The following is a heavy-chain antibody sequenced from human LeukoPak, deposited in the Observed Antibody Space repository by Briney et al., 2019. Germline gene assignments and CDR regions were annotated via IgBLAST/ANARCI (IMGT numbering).Heavy chain of an antibody. CDR2: ISSSSSYT. CDR3: ARQGLYDSSDFWTFQH. Sequence: GGSLRLSCAASGFIFHTYNMKWVRQAPGKGLEWVSYISSSSSYTNYADSVKGRFTISRDNAKNSVYLQMNSLRAEDTAVYYCARQGLYDSSDFWTFQHWGQGTLVTVSS. V-gene: IGHV3-21*05. CDR1: GFIFHTYN. J-gene: IGHJ1*01. D-gene: IGHD3/OR15-3a*01.